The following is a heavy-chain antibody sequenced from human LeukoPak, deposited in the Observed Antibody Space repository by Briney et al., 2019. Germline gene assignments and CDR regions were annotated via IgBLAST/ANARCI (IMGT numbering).Heavy chain of an antibody. Sequence: GGSLRLSCAASGFTVSSNYMTWVRQAPGKGLEWVSANSGSGGSTYYADSVKGRFTISRDNAKNSLYLQMNSLRAEDTAVYYCARDKERSWFPNPYDYWGQGTLVTVSS. CDR3: ARDKERSWFPNPYDY. J-gene: IGHJ4*02. V-gene: IGHV3-23*01. CDR1: GFTVSSNY. CDR2: NSGSGGST. D-gene: IGHD6-13*01.